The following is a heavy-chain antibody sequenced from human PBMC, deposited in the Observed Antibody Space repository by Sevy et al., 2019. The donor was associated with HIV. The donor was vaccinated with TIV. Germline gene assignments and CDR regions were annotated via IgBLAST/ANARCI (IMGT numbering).Heavy chain of an antibody. CDR2: LKSDVYGGTV. D-gene: IGHD6-13*01. CDR1: GFTFGDYC. CDR3: TRWKAAQSIFDY. V-gene: IGHV3-49*04. Sequence: GGSLRLSCTASGFTFGDYCMSWVRQAPGKGLEWVAFLKSDVYGGTVDHAGSMRGKFVISRDDSKTIAYLQMNDLKTEETGVYYCTRWKAAQSIFDYWGQGALVTVSS. J-gene: IGHJ4*02.